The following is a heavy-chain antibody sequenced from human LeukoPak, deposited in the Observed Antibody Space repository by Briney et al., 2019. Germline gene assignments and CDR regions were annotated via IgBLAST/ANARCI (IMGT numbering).Heavy chain of an antibody. Sequence: SETLSLTCTVSGGSISSYYWSWIRQPPGKGLDWIGCIYYSGSTNYNPSLKSRVTISVDTSKNQFSLKLSSVTAADTAVYYCARLPSRPTVVTERDAFDIWGQGAMVTVSS. V-gene: IGHV4-59*08. CDR3: ARLPSRPTVVTERDAFDI. J-gene: IGHJ3*02. CDR1: GGSISSYY. D-gene: IGHD4-23*01. CDR2: IYYSGST.